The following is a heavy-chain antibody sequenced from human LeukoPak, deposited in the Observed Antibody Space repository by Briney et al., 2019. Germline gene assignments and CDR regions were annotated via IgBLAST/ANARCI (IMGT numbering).Heavy chain of an antibody. CDR2: IYYSGST. CDR3: ARDIVHTAMDPPSDYYYYGMDV. Sequence: SETLSLTCTVSGDSISSSSYYWGWIRQPPGKGLEWIGSIYYSGSTYYNPSLKSRVTISVDTSKNQFSLKLSSVTAADTAVYYCARDIVHTAMDPPSDYYYYGMDVWGQGTTVTVSS. V-gene: IGHV4-39*02. J-gene: IGHJ6*02. CDR1: GDSISSSSYY. D-gene: IGHD5-18*01.